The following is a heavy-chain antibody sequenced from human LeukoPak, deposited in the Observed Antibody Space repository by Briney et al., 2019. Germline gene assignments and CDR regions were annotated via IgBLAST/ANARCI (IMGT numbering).Heavy chain of an antibody. Sequence: PGGSLRLSCVASGFTFSSYSMNWVRQAPGKGLEWVSYISSSSSTIYYADSVKGRFTISRDNAKNSLYLQMNSLRDEDTAVYYCARGRVLLWFGERQGIDYWGQGTLVTVSS. CDR3: ARGRVLLWFGERQGIDY. V-gene: IGHV3-48*02. CDR1: GFTFSSYS. D-gene: IGHD3-10*01. J-gene: IGHJ4*02. CDR2: ISSSSSTI.